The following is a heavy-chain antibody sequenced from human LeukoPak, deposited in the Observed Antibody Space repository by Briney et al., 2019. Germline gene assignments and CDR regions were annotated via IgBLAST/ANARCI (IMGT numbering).Heavy chain of an antibody. CDR3: ARRRVPAAGPYYFDY. J-gene: IGHJ4*02. Sequence: SETLSLTCTVSGGSISSYYWSWIRQPPGKGLEWIGYIYYSGSTYYNPSLKSRVTISVDRSKNQYSLKLSSVTAADTAVYYCARRRVPAAGPYYFDYWGQGTLVTVSS. CDR2: IYYSGST. CDR1: GGSISSYY. D-gene: IGHD6-13*01. V-gene: IGHV4-59*12.